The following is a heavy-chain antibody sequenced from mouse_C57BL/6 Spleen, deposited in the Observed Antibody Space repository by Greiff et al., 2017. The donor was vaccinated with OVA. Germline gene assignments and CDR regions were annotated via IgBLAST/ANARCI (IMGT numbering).Heavy chain of an antibody. CDR2: IYPGDGDT. CDR3: ARYPHYYGSSYFDY. D-gene: IGHD1-1*01. CDR1: GYAFSSSW. Sequence: QVQLKESGPELVKPGASVKISCKASGYAFSSSWMNWVKQRPGKGLEWIGRIYPGDGDTNYNGKFKGKATLTADKSSSTAYMQLSSLTSEDSAVYFCARYPHYYGSSYFDYWGQGTTLTVSS. V-gene: IGHV1-82*01. J-gene: IGHJ2*01.